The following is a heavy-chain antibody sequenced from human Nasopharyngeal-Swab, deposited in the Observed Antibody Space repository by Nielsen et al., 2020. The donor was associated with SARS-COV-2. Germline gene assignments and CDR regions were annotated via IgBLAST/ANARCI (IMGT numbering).Heavy chain of an antibody. D-gene: IGHD3-22*01. CDR2: IYSGGSST. J-gene: IGHJ6*02. CDR3: AKDGYYYDSSGYGMDV. Sequence: RQAPGKGLEWVSVIYSGGSSTYYADSVKGRFTISRDNSKNTLYLQMNSLRAEDTAVYYCAKDGYYYDSSGYGMDVWGQGTTVTVSS. V-gene: IGHV3-23*03.